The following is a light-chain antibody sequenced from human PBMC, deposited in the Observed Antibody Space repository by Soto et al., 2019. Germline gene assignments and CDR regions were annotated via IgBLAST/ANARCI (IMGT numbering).Light chain of an antibody. J-gene: IGKJ4*01. CDR2: AAS. CDR3: QQLNSYPLT. Sequence: IQMTQSPSSLSASVGDRVTITCRASQGIRSYLAWYQQKPGKAPKLLIYAASTLESGVPSRFSGSGSGTDFTLTISSLQPEDFATYYCQQLNSYPLTFGGGTRWIS. V-gene: IGKV1-9*01. CDR1: QGIRSY.